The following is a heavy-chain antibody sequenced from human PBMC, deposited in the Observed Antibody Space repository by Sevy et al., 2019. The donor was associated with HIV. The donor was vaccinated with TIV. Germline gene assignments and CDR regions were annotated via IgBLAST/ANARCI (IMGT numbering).Heavy chain of an antibody. J-gene: IGHJ4*02. CDR2: INQNGSDK. Sequence: GGSLRLSCEASGFIFSSHWMNWVRRAPGKGLEWVANINQNGSDKNYVASVEGRFSISRDNAKNSLYLQMNSLRVGDTADTYCANGDYYDSGPLIAYRPLDHWGRGTLVTVSS. CDR3: ANGDYYDSGPLIAYRPLDH. V-gene: IGHV3-7*01. CDR1: GFIFSSHW. D-gene: IGHD3-22*01.